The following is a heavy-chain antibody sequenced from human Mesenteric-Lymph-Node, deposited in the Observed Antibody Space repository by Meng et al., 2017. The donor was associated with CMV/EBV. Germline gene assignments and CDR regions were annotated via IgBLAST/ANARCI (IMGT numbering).Heavy chain of an antibody. D-gene: IGHD2-2*01. J-gene: IGHJ5*02. Sequence: SETLSLTCTVSGYSISSGYYWGWIRQPPGKGLEWIGSIYHSGSTYYNPSLKSRVTISVDTSKNQFSLKLSSVTAADTAMYYCAREGYCSSTSCISNWFDPWGQGTLVTVSS. CDR1: GYSISSGYY. CDR2: IYHSGST. V-gene: IGHV4-38-2*02. CDR3: AREGYCSSTSCISNWFDP.